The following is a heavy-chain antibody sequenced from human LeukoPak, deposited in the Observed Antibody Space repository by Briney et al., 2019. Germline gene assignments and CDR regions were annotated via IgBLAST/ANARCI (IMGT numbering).Heavy chain of an antibody. CDR2: ISYDGSNK. CDR3: ARDPGSSRFDY. V-gene: IGHV3-30*03. J-gene: IGHJ4*02. D-gene: IGHD6-13*01. CDR1: GFTFNSYG. Sequence: GGSLRLSCAASGFTFNSYGMHWVRQAPGKGLEWVAVISYDGSNKYYADSVKGRFTISRDNSKNTLYLQMNSLRAEDTAVYYCARDPGSSRFDYWGQGTLVTVSS.